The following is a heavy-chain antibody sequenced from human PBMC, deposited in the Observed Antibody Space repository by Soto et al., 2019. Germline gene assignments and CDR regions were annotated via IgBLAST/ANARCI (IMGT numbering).Heavy chain of an antibody. D-gene: IGHD2-2*01. Sequence: PGGSLRLSCAASGFTFSSYSINWGRQAPGKGLEWVSSISSSSSHIHYADSVKGRFTISRDNAKNSLYLQMNSLRAEDTAVYYCARGGIVVVPAGLNWFDPWGQGTLVTVSS. CDR2: ISSSSSHI. CDR3: ARGGIVVVPAGLNWFDP. V-gene: IGHV3-21*01. CDR1: GFTFSSYS. J-gene: IGHJ5*02.